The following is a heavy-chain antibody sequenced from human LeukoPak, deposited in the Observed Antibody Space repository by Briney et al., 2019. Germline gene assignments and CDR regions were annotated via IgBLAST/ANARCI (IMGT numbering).Heavy chain of an antibody. CDR1: GVTFSSYS. CDR2: ISSSSSYI. Sequence: GGSLRLSCAASGVTFSSYSRSWARQAPGKGLEWVSAISSSSSYIYYADSVKGRFTISRDNAKNSLYLQMNSLRAEDTGVYYCARAYDGIDYWGQGTLVTVSS. D-gene: IGHD3-22*01. J-gene: IGHJ4*02. CDR3: ARAYDGIDY. V-gene: IGHV3-21*01.